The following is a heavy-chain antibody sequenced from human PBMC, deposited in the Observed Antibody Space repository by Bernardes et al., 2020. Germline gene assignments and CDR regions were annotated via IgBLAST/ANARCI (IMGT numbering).Heavy chain of an antibody. CDR1: GFTFSSYW. Sequence: GSVRLSCSASGFTFSSYWMHWVRQAPGKGLVWVSRINSDGSSTSYADSVKGRFTISRDNAKNTLYLQMNSLRAEDTAVYYCVRDRDSNDDYFDYWGQGTLVTVSS. V-gene: IGHV3-74*01. J-gene: IGHJ4*02. CDR3: VRDRDSNDDYFDY. CDR2: INSDGSST. D-gene: IGHD4-4*01.